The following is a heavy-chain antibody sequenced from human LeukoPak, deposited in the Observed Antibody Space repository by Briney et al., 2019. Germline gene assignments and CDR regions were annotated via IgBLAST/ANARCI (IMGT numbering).Heavy chain of an antibody. Sequence: GGSLRLSCAASEFTFSTYAMHWVRQAPGKGLEWVAVISSDGNNKYYADSVKGRFTISRDNSKNTLYLQMNSLRAEDTAVYYCAMDRTGCGGCCTSNIPRGCEYWRQGTLVTVSS. CDR3: AMDRTGCGGCCTSNIPRGCEY. D-gene: IGHD2-2*01. CDR2: ISSDGNNK. J-gene: IGHJ4*02. CDR1: EFTFSTYA. V-gene: IGHV3-30*04.